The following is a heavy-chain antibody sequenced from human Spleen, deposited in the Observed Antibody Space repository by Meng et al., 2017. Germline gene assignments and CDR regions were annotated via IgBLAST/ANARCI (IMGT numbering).Heavy chain of an antibody. J-gene: IGHJ4*02. D-gene: IGHD2-2*01. CDR2: IRSKAYGGTT. CDR1: GFTFGDYP. V-gene: IGHV3-49*04. CDR3: ARDHRQYQLLAFDY. Sequence: GESLKISCTASGFTFGDYPMSWVRQAPGKGLEWVAFIRSKAYGGTTEYAASVKGRFTISRDDSKSIAYLQMNSLKTEDTAVYYCARDHRQYQLLAFDYWGQGTLVTVSS.